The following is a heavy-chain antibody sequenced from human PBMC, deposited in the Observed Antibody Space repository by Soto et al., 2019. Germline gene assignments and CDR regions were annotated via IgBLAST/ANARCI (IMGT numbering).Heavy chain of an antibody. V-gene: IGHV4-38-2*01. CDR2: IHHSGST. J-gene: IGHJ4*02. CDR1: CYSISSGYY. D-gene: IGHD6-19*01. Sequence: SETLSLTCAVSCYSISSGYYWGWIRQPPVKGLECIGSIHHSGSTYYNPSLKSRVTISVDTSKNQFSLKLSSVTAADTAVYYCAKSSGWSPIDYWGQGTLVTVSS. CDR3: AKSSGWSPIDY.